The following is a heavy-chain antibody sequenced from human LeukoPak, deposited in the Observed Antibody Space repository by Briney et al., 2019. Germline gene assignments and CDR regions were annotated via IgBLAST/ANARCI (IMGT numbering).Heavy chain of an antibody. J-gene: IGHJ6*03. Sequence: SETLSLTCTVSGGSISSSSYYWGWIRQPTGKGLEWIGSIYYSGSTYYNPSLKSRVTISVDTSKNQFSLKLSSVTAADTAVYYCAREVVVTASRLVKNYYYYYYMDVWGKGTTVTVSS. CDR3: AREVVVTASRLVKNYYYYYYMDV. V-gene: IGHV4-39*07. D-gene: IGHD2-21*02. CDR2: IYYSGST. CDR1: GGSISSSSYY.